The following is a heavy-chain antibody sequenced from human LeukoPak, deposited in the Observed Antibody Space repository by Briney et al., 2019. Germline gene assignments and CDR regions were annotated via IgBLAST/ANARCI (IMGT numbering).Heavy chain of an antibody. J-gene: IGHJ4*02. Sequence: PSQTLSLTCTVSGGSISSGDYYWSWIRQPPGKVLEWFGYIYYSGSTYYNPSLKSRVTISVDTSKNQFSMKLSSVTAADTAVYYCARVGVGGYDWEYYFDYWGQGTLVTVSS. CDR2: IYYSGST. V-gene: IGHV4-30-4*08. CDR1: GGSISSGDYY. D-gene: IGHD5-12*01. CDR3: ARVGVGGYDWEYYFDY.